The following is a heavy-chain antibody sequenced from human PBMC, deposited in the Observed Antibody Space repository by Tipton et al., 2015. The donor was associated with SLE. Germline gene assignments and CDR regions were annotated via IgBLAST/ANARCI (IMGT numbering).Heavy chain of an antibody. CDR3: AREEYSSGWTEVHWFDP. CDR1: GGSISSYY. CDR2: IYYSGST. J-gene: IGHJ5*02. Sequence: LRLSCTVSGGSISSYYWSWIRQPPGKGLEWIGYIYYSGSTNYNPSLKSRVTISVDTSKNQFSLKLSSVTAADPAVYYCAREEYSSGWTEVHWFDPWGQGTLVTVSS. V-gene: IGHV4-59*01. D-gene: IGHD6-19*01.